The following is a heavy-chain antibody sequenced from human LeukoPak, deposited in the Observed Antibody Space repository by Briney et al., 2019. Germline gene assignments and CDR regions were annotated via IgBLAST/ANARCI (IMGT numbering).Heavy chain of an antibody. D-gene: IGHD3-22*01. CDR3: ARQRRYYYDSSGTNWFDP. V-gene: IGHV4-30-2*01. J-gene: IGHJ5*02. CDR2: IYHSGST. Sequence: SETLSLTCAVSGGSISSGGYSWSWIRQPPGKGLEWIGYIYHSGSTYYNPSLKSRVTISVDRSKNQFSLKLSSVTAADTAVYYCARQRRYYYDSSGTNWFDPWGQGTLVTVSS. CDR1: GGSISSGGYS.